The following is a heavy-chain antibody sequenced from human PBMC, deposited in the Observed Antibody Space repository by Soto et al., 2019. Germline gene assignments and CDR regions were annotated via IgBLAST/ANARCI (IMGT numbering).Heavy chain of an antibody. CDR2: ISGSGIST. CDR3: VKVRGGFYTYYFDY. J-gene: IGHJ4*02. Sequence: EVQLLESGGGLEQPGGSLRLSCAASGFIFSSYAMNWVRQTPGKGLEWASGISGSGISTYYADSVKGRLRMSRDNSKNTLYLQMNSLRDDDTAIYYCVKVRGGFYTYYFDYWGPGTLVTVSS. CDR1: GFIFSSYA. V-gene: IGHV3-23*01. D-gene: IGHD3-10*01.